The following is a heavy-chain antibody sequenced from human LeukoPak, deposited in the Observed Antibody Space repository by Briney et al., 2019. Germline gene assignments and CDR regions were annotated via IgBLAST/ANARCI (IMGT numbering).Heavy chain of an antibody. D-gene: IGHD6-13*01. J-gene: IGHJ6*02. CDR1: GFTFSSYD. V-gene: IGHV3-13*04. CDR3: ARERSSSSWYEADYYYGMDV. Sequence: GGSLRLSCAASGFTFSSYDMHWVRQATGKGPEWVSAIGTAGDTYYPGSVKGRFTISRENAKNSLYLQMNSLRAGDTAVYYCARERSSSSWYEADYYYGMDVWGQGTTVTVSS. CDR2: IGTAGDT.